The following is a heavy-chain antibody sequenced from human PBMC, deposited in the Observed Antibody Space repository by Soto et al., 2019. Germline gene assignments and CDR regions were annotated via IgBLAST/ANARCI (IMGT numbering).Heavy chain of an antibody. CDR1: GGSINIGGYY. Sequence: SETLSLTCTVSGGSINIGGYYWSWIRQHPGKGLEWIGYIYYSGSTFYNPSLKSRVTISFDTSKNQFSLKLNSVTAAETAVYYCARTAWHFFDYWGQGTPVTVSS. D-gene: IGHD3-3*02. CDR3: ARTAWHFFDY. J-gene: IGHJ4*02. CDR2: IYYSGST. V-gene: IGHV4-31*03.